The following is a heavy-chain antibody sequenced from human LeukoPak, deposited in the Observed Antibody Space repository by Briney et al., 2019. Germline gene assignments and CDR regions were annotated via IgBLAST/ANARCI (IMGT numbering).Heavy chain of an antibody. CDR3: ARAGDYGSGSCAFDM. CDR1: GFTFSSYW. J-gene: IGHJ3*02. Sequence: GSLRPSCAASGFTFSSYWMHWVRQAPGKGLVWVSRIRSDGSTTYADSVKGRFTISRDNAKNTLYLQMNSLRAEDTAVYYCARAGDYGSGSCAFDMWGQGTMVTVSS. CDR2: IRSDGST. V-gene: IGHV3-74*01. D-gene: IGHD3-10*01.